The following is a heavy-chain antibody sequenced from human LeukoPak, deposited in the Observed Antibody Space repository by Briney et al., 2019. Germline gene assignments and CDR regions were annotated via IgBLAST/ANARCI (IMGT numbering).Heavy chain of an antibody. J-gene: IGHJ4*02. CDR1: GGSISSSSYY. V-gene: IGHV4-39*07. D-gene: IGHD1-7*01. Sequence: KTSETLSLTCIVPGGSISSSSYYWAWIRQSPGKGLEWIGTFSSGGSAYYNPSLTSRVSISKDTSDNQFSLRLYPVTAADTAVYYCARKQTGTMYDVWGQGTQVTVSS. CDR2: FSSGGSA. CDR3: ARKQTGTMYDV.